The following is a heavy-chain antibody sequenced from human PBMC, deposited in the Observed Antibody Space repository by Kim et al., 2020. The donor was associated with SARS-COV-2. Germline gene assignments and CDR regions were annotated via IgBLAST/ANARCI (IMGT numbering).Heavy chain of an antibody. Sequence: GGSLRLSCAASGFTFSSYWMHWVRQAPGKGLVWVSRINSDGSSTSYADSVKGRFTISRDNAKNTLYLQMNSLRDEDTAVYYCARETSRYFDWQPLDYWGQGTLVTVSS. CDR2: INSDGSST. V-gene: IGHV3-74*01. CDR1: GFTFSSYW. CDR3: ARETSRYFDWQPLDY. J-gene: IGHJ4*02. D-gene: IGHD3-9*01.